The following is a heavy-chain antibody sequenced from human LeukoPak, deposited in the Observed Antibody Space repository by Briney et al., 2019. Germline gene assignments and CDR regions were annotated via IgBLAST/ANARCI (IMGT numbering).Heavy chain of an antibody. J-gene: IGHJ4*02. CDR1: GFTFSSYA. V-gene: IGHV3-30*01. CDR2: ISYDGSNK. Sequence: GGSLRLSCAASGFTFSSYAMHWVRQAPGKGLEWVAVISYDGSNKYYADSVKGRFTISRDNSKNTLYLQMNSLRAEDTAVYYSAREIYGDYYPYFDYWGQGTLVTVSS. CDR3: AREIYGDYYPYFDY. D-gene: IGHD4-17*01.